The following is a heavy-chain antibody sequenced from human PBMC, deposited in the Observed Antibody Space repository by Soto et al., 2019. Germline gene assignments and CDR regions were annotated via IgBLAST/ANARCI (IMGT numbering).Heavy chain of an antibody. CDR1: GFSLRTDAVG. CDR2: IYWNGEK. V-gene: IGHV2-5*01. J-gene: IGHJ4*02. Sequence: QITLKESGPTLVRPTQTLMLTCTVSGFSLRTDAVGVAWIRQSPGKALEWLGIIYWNGEKRYKSSLQTRLTITRDTSKNQVVLTMTDMAPLDTATYSCAHRIAAPGRTLDYWGQGVLVTVSS. D-gene: IGHD6-13*01. CDR3: AHRIAAPGRTLDY.